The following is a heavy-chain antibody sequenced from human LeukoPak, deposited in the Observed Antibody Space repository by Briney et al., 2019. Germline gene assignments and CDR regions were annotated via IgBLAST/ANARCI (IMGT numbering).Heavy chain of an antibody. V-gene: IGHV3-23*01. CDR3: AKVGGNPSTLVDY. D-gene: IGHD5/OR15-5a*01. CDR1: GFTFSTYA. J-gene: IGHJ4*02. Sequence: GGSLRLSCAASGFTFSTYAMSWVRQAPGKGLQWVSAISSGGGATYYADSVKGRFTISRDNSKDTLYLQMNSLRAEDTAVYSCAKVGGNPSTLVDYWGQGTLVTVSS. CDR2: ISSGGGAT.